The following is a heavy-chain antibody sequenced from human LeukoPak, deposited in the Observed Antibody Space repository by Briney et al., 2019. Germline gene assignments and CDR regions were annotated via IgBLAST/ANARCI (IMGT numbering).Heavy chain of an antibody. V-gene: IGHV4-61*10. CDR1: GGSVTRGAYS. D-gene: IGHD7-27*01. J-gene: IGHJ4*02. CDR2: IYTSGDT. Sequence: SETLSLTCTVSGGSVTRGAYSWTWIRQPVGKGLEWIGRIYTSGDTKYNPSLKSRVIISVDTSKNQFSLKLSSVTAADTAVYYCARALSSNWPPSVAYWGQGTLVTVSS. CDR3: ARALSSNWPPSVAY.